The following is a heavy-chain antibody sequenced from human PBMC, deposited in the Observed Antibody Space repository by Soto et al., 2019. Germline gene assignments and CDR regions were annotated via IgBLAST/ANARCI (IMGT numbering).Heavy chain of an antibody. CDR1: GGSTSSDNY. V-gene: IGHV4-30-4*01. Sequence: TSETVSLTCTVSGGSTSSDNYWSWIRQPPGKGLEWIGHIYYSGNTDYNPSLKSRLAISIDTSKNQFSLKLSSVTAADTAVYFCAREGGESSDGLYYFDSWGQGSLVTVSS. CDR2: IYYSGNT. D-gene: IGHD3-16*01. J-gene: IGHJ4*02. CDR3: AREGGESSDGLYYFDS.